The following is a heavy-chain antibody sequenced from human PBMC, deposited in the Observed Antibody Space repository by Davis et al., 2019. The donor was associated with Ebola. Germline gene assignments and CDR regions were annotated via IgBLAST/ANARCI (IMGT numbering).Heavy chain of an antibody. D-gene: IGHD3-22*01. J-gene: IGHJ6*02. CDR1: GYTFTSYD. Sequence: ASVKVSCKASGYTFTSYDINWVRQATGQGLEWMGWMNPNSGNTGYAQKFQGRVTMTRNTSISTAYMELSSLRSEDTAVYYCARVLVSDAVVVIRYYYGMDVWGQGTTVTVSS. CDR2: MNPNSGNT. V-gene: IGHV1-8*01. CDR3: ARVLVSDAVVVIRYYYGMDV.